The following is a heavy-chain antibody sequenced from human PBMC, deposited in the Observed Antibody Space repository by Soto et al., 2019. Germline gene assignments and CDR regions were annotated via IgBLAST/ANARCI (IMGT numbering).Heavy chain of an antibody. CDR2: ISAYNGNT. CDR1: GYTFTSYG. CDR3: AREPADTAMVIYYYYYGMDV. V-gene: IGHV1-18*01. D-gene: IGHD5-18*01. J-gene: IGHJ6*02. Sequence: ASVKVSCKASGYTFTSYGISWLRQSPGQGLEWMGWISAYNGNTNYAQKLQGRVTMTTDTSTSTAYMELRSLRSDDTAVYYCAREPADTAMVIYYYYYGMDVWGQGTTVTVSS.